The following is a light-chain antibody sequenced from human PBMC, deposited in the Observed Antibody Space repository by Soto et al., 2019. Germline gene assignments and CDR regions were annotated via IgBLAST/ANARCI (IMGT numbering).Light chain of an antibody. J-gene: IGKJ1*01. V-gene: IGKV1-8*01. Sequence: AIQMTQSPSSFSASTGDRVTISCRASQGISSYLAWYQQKPGKAPKLLIYGASTLQSGVPSRFSGSGFGTDFTLTISCLQSEDFAPYYCQHYHNYPWTFGQGTNVEIK. CDR3: QHYHNYPWT. CDR1: QGISSY. CDR2: GAS.